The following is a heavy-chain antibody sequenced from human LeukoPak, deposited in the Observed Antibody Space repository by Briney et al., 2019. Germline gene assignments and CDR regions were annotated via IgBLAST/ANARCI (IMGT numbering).Heavy chain of an antibody. CDR3: ARGTSVYSGSGDYFDY. Sequence: PSETLSLTXTISGGAISTYYWSWIRQPPGKGLQWIGYIYYTGSTNYNPSLESRAAISIDTSKNQFSLKLASMTAADTAVYYCARGTSVYSGSGDYFDYWGQGTLVTVSS. J-gene: IGHJ4*02. CDR1: GGAISTYY. D-gene: IGHD3-10*01. CDR2: IYYTGST. V-gene: IGHV4-59*01.